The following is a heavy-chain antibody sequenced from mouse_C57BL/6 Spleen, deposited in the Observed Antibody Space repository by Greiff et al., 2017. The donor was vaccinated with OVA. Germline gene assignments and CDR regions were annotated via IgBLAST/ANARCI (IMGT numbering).Heavy chain of an antibody. V-gene: IGHV5-4*01. Sequence: EVKLVESGGGLVKPGGSLKLSCAASGFTFSSYAMSWVRQTPEKRLEWVATISDGGSYTYYPDNVKGRFTISRDNAKNNLYLQMSHLKSEDTAMYYCARERYGSSFDYWGQGTTLTVSS. CDR1: GFTFSSYA. CDR2: ISDGGSYT. D-gene: IGHD1-1*01. CDR3: ARERYGSSFDY. J-gene: IGHJ2*01.